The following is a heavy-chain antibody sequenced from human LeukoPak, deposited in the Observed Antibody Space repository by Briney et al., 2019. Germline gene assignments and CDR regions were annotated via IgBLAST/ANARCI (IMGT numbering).Heavy chain of an antibody. V-gene: IGHV1-46*01. D-gene: IGHD1-26*01. Sequence: ASVKVSCKASGYSFTSYYMHWVRQAPGQGLEWMGSINPSGSSAAYAQKFQGRLTMTRDMFTSTDYMELTSLTSDDTAVYYCARDNSVGETAWWFDPWGQGTLVTVSS. CDR1: GYSFTSYY. CDR2: INPSGSSA. CDR3: ARDNSVGETAWWFDP. J-gene: IGHJ5*02.